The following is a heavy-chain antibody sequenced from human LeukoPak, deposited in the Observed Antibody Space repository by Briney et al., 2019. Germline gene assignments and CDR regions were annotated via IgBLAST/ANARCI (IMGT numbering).Heavy chain of an antibody. CDR1: GYTFTGYY. J-gene: IGHJ4*02. CDR2: INPNSGGT. CDR3: ARDYSRDGYNSPVDY. Sequence: GASVKVSCKASGYTFTGYYMHWVRQAPGQGLEWMGWINPNSGGTNYAQKFQGRVTMTRNTSISTAYMELSSLRSEDTAVYYCARDYSRDGYNSPVDYWGQGTLVTVSS. V-gene: IGHV1-2*02. D-gene: IGHD5-24*01.